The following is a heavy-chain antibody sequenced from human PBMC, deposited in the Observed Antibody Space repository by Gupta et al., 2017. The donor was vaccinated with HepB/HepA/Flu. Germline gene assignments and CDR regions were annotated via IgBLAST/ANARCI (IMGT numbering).Heavy chain of an antibody. Sequence: EVPLVESGGGLVQPGGSLRLSCAVSGFDFTSYEMNWVRQAPGKGLEWFSCISSRGSTIYYADSVRGRFTISRDNAKNSVFLQMNSLKGEDTAVYYCAGGPALVGVLGADYWGQGTLVTVSS. D-gene: IGHD2-15*01. CDR1: GFDFTSYE. CDR3: AGGPALVGVLGADY. V-gene: IGHV3-48*03. J-gene: IGHJ4*02. CDR2: ISSRGSTI.